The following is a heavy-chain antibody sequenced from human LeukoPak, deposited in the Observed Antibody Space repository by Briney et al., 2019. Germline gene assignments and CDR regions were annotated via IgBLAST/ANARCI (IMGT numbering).Heavy chain of an antibody. CDR1: GFTFSSYW. CDR2: ISGSGGRT. V-gene: IGHV3-23*01. J-gene: IGHJ4*02. D-gene: IGHD1-26*01. CDR3: AKVWSYDLVKYFDY. Sequence: GGSLRLSCAASGFTFSSYWMSWVRQAPGKGLEWVSAISGSGGRTYYADSVKGRFTVSRDNSKNTLYLQMKSLRVEDTAVYYCAKVWSYDLVKYFDYWGQGTLVTVSS.